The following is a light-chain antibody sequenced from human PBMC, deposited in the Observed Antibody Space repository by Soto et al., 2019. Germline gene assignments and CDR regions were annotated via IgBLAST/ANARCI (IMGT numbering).Light chain of an antibody. CDR2: DAS. V-gene: IGKV1-33*01. CDR3: QQYDNLLFT. CDR1: HDISNY. Sequence: DIQMTQSPSSLSASVGDRVTSTCQASHDISNYLNWYQHKPGQAPKLLVYDASNLETGVPSRFSGSGSGTDFTLTISSLQPEDFATYYCQQYDNLLFTFGPGTKVDIK. J-gene: IGKJ3*01.